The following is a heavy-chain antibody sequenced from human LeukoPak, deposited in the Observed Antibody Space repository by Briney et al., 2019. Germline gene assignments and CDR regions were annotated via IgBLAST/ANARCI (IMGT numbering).Heavy chain of an antibody. CDR2: IYYSGST. Sequence: PSETLSLTCTVSGGSISSSSYYWGWIRQPPGKGLEWIGYIYYSGSTNYNPSLKSRVTISVDTSKNQFSLKLSSVTAADTAVYYCAREYYDILNGYRRFDLWGRGTLVTVSS. D-gene: IGHD3-9*01. J-gene: IGHJ2*01. CDR3: AREYYDILNGYRRFDL. V-gene: IGHV4-61*01. CDR1: GGSISSSSYY.